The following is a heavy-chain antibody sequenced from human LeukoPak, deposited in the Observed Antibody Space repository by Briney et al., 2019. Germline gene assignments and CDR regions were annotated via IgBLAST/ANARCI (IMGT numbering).Heavy chain of an antibody. J-gene: IGHJ4*02. D-gene: IGHD3-10*01. CDR2: ISYDGNNK. CDR3: AKDWVVRGVISY. V-gene: IGHV3-30*18. Sequence: GGSLRLSCAASGFTFSSYVMNWVRQAPGKGLEWVAGISYDGNNKYYAESVKGRFTISRDNSKNTLYLQMNSLRDEDTAVYYCAKDWVVRGVISYWGQGTLVTVSS. CDR1: GFTFSSYV.